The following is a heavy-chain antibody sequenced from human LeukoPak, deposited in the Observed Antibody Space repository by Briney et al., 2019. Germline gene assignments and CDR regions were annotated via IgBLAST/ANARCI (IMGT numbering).Heavy chain of an antibody. D-gene: IGHD6-6*01. CDR1: GFTFSGSA. J-gene: IGHJ4*02. CDR2: IRSKANSYAT. V-gene: IGHV3-73*01. CDR3: TSWDLTAARQGC. Sequence: PGGSLRLSCAASGFTFSGSAMHWVRQASGKGLEWVGRIRSKANSYATAYAASVKGRFTISRDDSMNTAYLQMNSLKTEDTAVYYCTSWDLTAARQGCWGQGTLVTVSS.